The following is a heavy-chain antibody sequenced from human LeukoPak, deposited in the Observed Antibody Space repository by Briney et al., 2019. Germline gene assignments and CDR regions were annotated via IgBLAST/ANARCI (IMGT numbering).Heavy chain of an antibody. CDR1: GFTFSSYG. CDR3: ARDLRFRGDCHWILDY. CDR2: IWYDGSNK. V-gene: IGHV3-33*01. Sequence: GRSLRLSCAASGFTFSSYGMHWVRQAPGKGLEWVAVIWYDGSNKYYADSVKGRFTISRDNSKNTLYLQMNSLRAEDTAVYYCARDLRFRGDCHWILDYWGQGTLVTVSS. J-gene: IGHJ4*02. D-gene: IGHD2-21*02.